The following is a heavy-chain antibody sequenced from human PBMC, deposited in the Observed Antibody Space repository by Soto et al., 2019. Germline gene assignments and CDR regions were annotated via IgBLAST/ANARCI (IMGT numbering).Heavy chain of an antibody. J-gene: IGHJ4*02. CDR1: GFTFSSYG. CDR2: IWYDGSNK. D-gene: IGHD3-10*01. V-gene: IGHV3-33*01. Sequence: QVQLVESGGGVVQPGRSLRLSCAASGFTFSSYGMHWVRQAPGKGLEWVAVIWYDGSNKYYADSVKGRFTISRDNSKNKRYLKMNSLRAEDTAVYYCARDGLPSRSPRPFDYWGQGTLVTVSS. CDR3: ARDGLPSRSPRPFDY.